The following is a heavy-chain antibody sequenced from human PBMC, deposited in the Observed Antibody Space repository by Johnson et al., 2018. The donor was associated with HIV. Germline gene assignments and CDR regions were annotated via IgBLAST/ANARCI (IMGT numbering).Heavy chain of an antibody. D-gene: IGHD1-26*01. CDR1: GFAVSNNY. CDR2: SYSSGSA. J-gene: IGHJ3*02. V-gene: IGHV3-53*02. CDR3: ASSSPFSGSYGDAFEI. Sequence: VQLVETGGGLIQPGGSLRLSCAVSGFAVSNNYMSWVRQAPGQGLEWVSVSYSSGSAYNADSMKGRFTIYRDNSKNTLYLQMNSLRVEDTAVYYCASSSPFSGSYGDAFEIWGQGTLVTVSS.